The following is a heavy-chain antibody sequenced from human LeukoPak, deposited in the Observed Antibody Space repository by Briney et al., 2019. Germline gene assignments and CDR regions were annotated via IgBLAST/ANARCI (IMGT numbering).Heavy chain of an antibody. J-gene: IGHJ4*02. V-gene: IGHV3-30*03. CDR2: ISYDGSNK. CDR1: GFTFSRHD. Sequence: GGSLRLSCVASGFTFSRHDMNWVRQAPGKGLEWVAVISYDGSNKYYADSVKGRFTISRDNSKNTLYLQMNSLRAEDTAVYYCARGGRGSYAPDYWGQGTLVTVSS. D-gene: IGHD1-26*01. CDR3: ARGGRGSYAPDY.